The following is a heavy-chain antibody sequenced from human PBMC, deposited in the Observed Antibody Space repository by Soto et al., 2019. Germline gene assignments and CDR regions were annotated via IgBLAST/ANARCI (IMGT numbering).Heavy chain of an antibody. J-gene: IGHJ4*02. CDR2: ISGSGGST. V-gene: IGHV3-23*01. D-gene: IGHD3-3*01. Sequence: HPVGSLRLSCAPSVCTFSSYAMSCVRDSPGKWLEWVSAISGSGGSTYYADSVKGRFTISRDNSKNTLYLQMNSLRAEDTAVYYCAKETIRPERLEYIRPVFYYWDQRTLVT. CDR3: AKETIRPERLEYIRPVFYY. CDR1: VCTFSSYA.